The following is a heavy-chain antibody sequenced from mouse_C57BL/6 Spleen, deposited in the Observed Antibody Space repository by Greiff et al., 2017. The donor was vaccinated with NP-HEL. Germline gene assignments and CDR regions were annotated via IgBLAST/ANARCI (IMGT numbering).Heavy chain of an antibody. CDR2: IYPGDGDT. Sequence: QVQLQQSGPELVKPGASVKISCKASGYAFSSSWMNWVKQRPGKGLEWIGRIYPGDGDTNYNGKFKGKATLTADKSSSTAYMQLSSLTTEDSAIYYCARSDYGSQGAWFAYWGQGTLVTVSA. D-gene: IGHD1-1*01. CDR1: GYAFSSSW. J-gene: IGHJ3*01. CDR3: ARSDYGSQGAWFAY. V-gene: IGHV1-82*01.